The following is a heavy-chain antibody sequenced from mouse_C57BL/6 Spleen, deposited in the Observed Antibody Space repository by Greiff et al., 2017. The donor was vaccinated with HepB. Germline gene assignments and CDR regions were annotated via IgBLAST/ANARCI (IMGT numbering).Heavy chain of an antibody. CDR2: ISDGGSYT. V-gene: IGHV5-4*01. Sequence: EVKVEESGGGLVKPGGSLKLSCAASGFTFSSYAMSWVRQTPEKRLEWVATISDGGSYTYYPDNVKGRFTISRDNAKNNLYLQMSHLKSEDTAMYYCARDGYPDWYFDVWGTGTTVTVSS. CDR1: GFTFSSYA. D-gene: IGHD2-2*01. J-gene: IGHJ1*03. CDR3: ARDGYPDWYFDV.